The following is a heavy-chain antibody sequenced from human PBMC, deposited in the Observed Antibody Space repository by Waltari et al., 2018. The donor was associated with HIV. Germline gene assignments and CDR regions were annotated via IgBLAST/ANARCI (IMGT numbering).Heavy chain of an antibody. V-gene: IGHV3-48*04. CDR1: GFTFSRYA. Sequence: EVQLVESGGGLVQPGGSLRLSCAASGFTFSRYAMNWVRQAPGKGLGWVSYMSSSSTTINYEDSVKGRFTISRDNAKNLLYLQMSSLRAEDTAVYFCARERFGSSYFGYWGQGTLVTVSS. CDR2: MSSSSTTI. D-gene: IGHD6-6*01. J-gene: IGHJ4*02. CDR3: ARERFGSSYFGY.